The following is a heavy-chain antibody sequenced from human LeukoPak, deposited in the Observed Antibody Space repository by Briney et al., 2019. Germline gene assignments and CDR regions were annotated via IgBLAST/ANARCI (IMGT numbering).Heavy chain of an antibody. D-gene: IGHD2-2*01. CDR3: ARDCSSTSCYDY. Sequence: GGSLRLSCAASGFTFSSYEMNWVRQAPGKGLEWVSYISSSGSTIYYADSLKGRFTISRDNAKSSLYLQMNSLRAEDTAVYYCARDCSSTSCYDYWGQGTLVTVSS. CDR2: ISSSGSTI. V-gene: IGHV3-48*03. J-gene: IGHJ4*02. CDR1: GFTFSSYE.